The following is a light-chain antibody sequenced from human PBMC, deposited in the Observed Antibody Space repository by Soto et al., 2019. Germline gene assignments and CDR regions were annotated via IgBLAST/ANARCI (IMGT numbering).Light chain of an antibody. J-gene: IGKJ5*01. CDR3: QQHNQWPIT. Sequence: EIVLTQSPATVSLSLGERATPSCRASQSAGNFLAWYQQKPGQAPRLLIYYISTRATGIPARFSGSGSGTEFTLTINSLQSEDSAVYYCQQHNQWPITFGQGPRLEI. CDR2: YIS. CDR1: QSAGNF. V-gene: IGKV3-11*01.